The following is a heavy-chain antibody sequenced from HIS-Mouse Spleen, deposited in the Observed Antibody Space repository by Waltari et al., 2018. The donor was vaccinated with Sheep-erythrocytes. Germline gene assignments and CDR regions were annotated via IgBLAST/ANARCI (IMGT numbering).Heavy chain of an antibody. V-gene: IGHV3-7*01. Sequence: EVQLVESGGGLVQPGGSLRLSCSASGFTFSRASLSWVRQAPGKGLEWVANIKQDGSEKYYVDSVKGRFTISRDNAKNSLYLQMNSLRAEDTAVYYCAREDWNDDAFDIWGQGTMVTVSS. CDR3: AREDWNDDAFDI. CDR1: GFTFSRAS. CDR2: IKQDGSEK. J-gene: IGHJ3*02. D-gene: IGHD1-1*01.